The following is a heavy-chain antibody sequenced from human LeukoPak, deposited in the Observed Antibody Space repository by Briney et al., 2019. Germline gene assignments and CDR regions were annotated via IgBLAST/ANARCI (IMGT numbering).Heavy chain of an antibody. CDR3: ATREPRGGYCSGGSCYVNGWFDL. V-gene: IGHV4-34*01. J-gene: IGHJ5*02. Sequence: SETLSLTCAVYGGSFSGYYWSWIRQPPGKGLEWIGEINHSGSTNYNPSLKSRVTISVDTSKNQFSLKLSSVTAADTAVYYCATREPRGGYCSGGSCYVNGWFDLWGQGTLVTVSS. CDR2: INHSGST. D-gene: IGHD2-15*01. CDR1: GGSFSGYY.